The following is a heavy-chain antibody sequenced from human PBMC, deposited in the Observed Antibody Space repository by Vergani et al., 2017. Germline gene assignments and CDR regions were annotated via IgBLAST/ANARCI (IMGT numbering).Heavy chain of an antibody. J-gene: IGHJ6*02. Sequence: QVQLVQSGAEVKKPGASVKVSCKASGYTFTGYYMHWVRQAPGQGLEWMGWINPNSGGTNYAQKFQGRVTMTRDTSSRTAYMELSRLRSDDRAVYYCARWVVRGVTNPKSLNYYYYGMDVWGQGTTVTVSS. CDR3: ARWVVRGVTNPKSLNYYYYGMDV. D-gene: IGHD3-10*01. CDR1: GYTFTGYY. CDR2: INPNSGGT. V-gene: IGHV1-2*02.